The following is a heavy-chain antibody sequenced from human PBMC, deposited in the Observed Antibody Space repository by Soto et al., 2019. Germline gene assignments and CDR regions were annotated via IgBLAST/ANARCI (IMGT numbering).Heavy chain of an antibody. Sequence: SETLSLTCTVSGGSVSSCYWSWIRQPPWKGLEWIASVYYCGSTNYNPSLESRVTISVDKSKNQLSLKLMSLSAADTAVYYCGRLEGLATISYYFDYWGQGALVTVSS. CDR3: GRLEGLATISYYFDY. J-gene: IGHJ4*02. V-gene: IGHV4-59*08. CDR1: GGSVSSCY. D-gene: IGHD3-9*01. CDR2: VYYCGST.